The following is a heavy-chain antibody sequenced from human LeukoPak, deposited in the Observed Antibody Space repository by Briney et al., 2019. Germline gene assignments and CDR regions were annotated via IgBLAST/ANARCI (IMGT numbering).Heavy chain of an antibody. CDR3: TLPPRRWVVVPAATYPDAFDI. CDR1: GFTFGDYA. Sequence: GGTLRLSCTASGFTFGDYAMSWVRQAPGKGLEWVGFIRSKAYGGTTEYAASVKGRFTISRDDSKSIAYLQMNSLKTEDTAVYYCTLPPRRWVVVPAATYPDAFDIWGQGTMVTVSS. CDR2: IRSKAYGGTT. J-gene: IGHJ3*02. D-gene: IGHD2-2*01. V-gene: IGHV3-49*04.